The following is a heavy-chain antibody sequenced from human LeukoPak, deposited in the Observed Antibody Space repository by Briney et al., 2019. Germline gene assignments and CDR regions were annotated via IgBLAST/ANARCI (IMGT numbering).Heavy chain of an antibody. CDR1: GYTLTELS. J-gene: IGHJ4*02. CDR3: ATVGMHYYDSSGYYYSY. D-gene: IGHD3-22*01. CDR2: FDPEDGET. V-gene: IGHV1-24*01. Sequence: ASVKVSCKVSGYTLTELSMHWVRQAPGKGLEWMGGFDPEDGETIYAQKFQGRVTMTEDTSTDTAYMELSSLRSEDTAVYYCATVGMHYYDSSGYYYSYWGQGTLVTVSS.